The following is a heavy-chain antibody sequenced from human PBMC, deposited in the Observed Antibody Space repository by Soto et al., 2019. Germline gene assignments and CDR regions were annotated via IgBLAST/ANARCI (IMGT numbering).Heavy chain of an antibody. CDR1: GFTFSSYA. CDR2: ITSDGRT. D-gene: IGHD4-17*01. CDR3: AKDYSTVTTDPLSVVLFDY. J-gene: IGHJ4*02. V-gene: IGHV3-23*01. Sequence: GGSMRLSCAASGFTFSSYAMSWVRQAPGKGLEWVSIITSDGRTYYADSVKGRFTISRDNSKNTVYLQMNSLRAEDTAVYYCAKDYSTVTTDPLSVVLFDYWGQGALVTVSS.